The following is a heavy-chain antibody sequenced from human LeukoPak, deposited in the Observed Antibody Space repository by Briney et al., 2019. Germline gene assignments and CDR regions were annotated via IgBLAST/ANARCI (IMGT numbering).Heavy chain of an antibody. J-gene: IGHJ5*02. CDR1: GGSISSGSYY. D-gene: IGHD2-15*01. CDR3: ARSDLGYCSGGSCPRWFDP. CDR2: IYTSGST. Sequence: SQTLSLTCTVSGGSISSGSYYWSWIRQPAGKGLEWIGRIYTSGSTNYNPSLKSRVTISVDTSKNQFSLKLSSVTAADTAVYYCARSDLGYCSGGSCPRWFDPWGQGTLVTVSS. V-gene: IGHV4-61*02.